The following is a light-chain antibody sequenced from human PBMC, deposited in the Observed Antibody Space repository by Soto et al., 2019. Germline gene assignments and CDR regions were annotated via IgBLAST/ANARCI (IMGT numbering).Light chain of an antibody. CDR3: RSYTTSSTLDVL. V-gene: IGLV2-14*01. Sequence: QSALTQPASVSGSPGKSITISCTGTSSDVGGYKNVSWYQQHPGKAPKLMIYDVSNRPSGVSNRFSGSKSGNTASLTISGLQAEDEADYYCRSYTTSSTLDVLFGGGTKLTVL. CDR1: SSDVGGYKN. J-gene: IGLJ2*01. CDR2: DVS.